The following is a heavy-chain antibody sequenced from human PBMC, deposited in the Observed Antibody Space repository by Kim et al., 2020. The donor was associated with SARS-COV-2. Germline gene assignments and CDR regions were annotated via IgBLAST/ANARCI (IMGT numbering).Heavy chain of an antibody. CDR3: ARHRSGSYLVPFDY. V-gene: IGHV4-39*01. J-gene: IGHJ4*02. D-gene: IGHD3-10*01. Sequence: RSLKSRLTRPVDTSKNQFSLKLSSVTAADTAVYYCARHRSGSYLVPFDYWGQGALVTVSS.